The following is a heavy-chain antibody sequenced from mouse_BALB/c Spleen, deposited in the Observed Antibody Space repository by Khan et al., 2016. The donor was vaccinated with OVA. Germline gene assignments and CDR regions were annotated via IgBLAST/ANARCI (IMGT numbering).Heavy chain of an antibody. CDR1: GFTFTDYY. D-gene: IGHD2-3*01. J-gene: IGHJ3*01. CDR2: ISNRGTTT. CDR3: AREGDDGGLAY. V-gene: IGHV5-12*02. Sequence: EVELVESGGGFMQPGGSLKLSCATAGFTFTDYYMYWVRQTPEKRLEWVAHISNRGTTTYYSDTLRGRFTISRDNAKNTLYLQMSRLKSEDTAIXYCAREGDDGGLAYWGQGTLVTVSA.